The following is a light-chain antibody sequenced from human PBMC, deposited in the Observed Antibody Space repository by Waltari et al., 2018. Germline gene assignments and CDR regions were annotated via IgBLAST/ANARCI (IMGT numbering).Light chain of an antibody. V-gene: IGKV1-5*03. Sequence: DIQMTQSPSTLSASVGDRVTITCRASQSISSWLAWYQQNPGKAPKLRIYKASSLESGVPSRFSGSGSGTEFTLTISSLQPDDFATYYCQQYNSYSRTFGQGTKVEIK. CDR3: QQYNSYSRT. J-gene: IGKJ1*01. CDR1: QSISSW. CDR2: KAS.